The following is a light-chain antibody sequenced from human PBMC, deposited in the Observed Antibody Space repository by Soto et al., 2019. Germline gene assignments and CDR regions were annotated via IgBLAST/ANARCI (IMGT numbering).Light chain of an antibody. CDR2: DVN. J-gene: IGLJ3*02. Sequence: QSALTQPRSVSGSPGQSVTISCTGTASDVGSYNYVSWYQQLPGKAPKLIIYDVNARPSGVPDRFSGSKSGNTASLTISGLQAEDEADYYCSSFAGSDTFEVFGGGTKLTVL. CDR3: SSFAGSDTFEV. V-gene: IGLV2-11*01. CDR1: ASDVGSYNY.